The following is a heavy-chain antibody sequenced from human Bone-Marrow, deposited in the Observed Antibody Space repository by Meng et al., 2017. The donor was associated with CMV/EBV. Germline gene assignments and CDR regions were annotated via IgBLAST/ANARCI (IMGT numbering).Heavy chain of an antibody. J-gene: IGHJ6*02. V-gene: IGHV3-9*01. CDR3: ARDLRHSVDTAMVTTAADYYYGMDV. CDR1: GFTFDDYA. CDR2: ISWNSGSI. Sequence: LRLSCAASGFTFDDYAMHWVRQAPGKGLEWVSGISWNSGSIGYADSVKGRFTISRDNAKNSLYLQMNSLRAEDTAVYYCARDLRHSVDTAMVTTAADYYYGMDVWGQGTLVTVSS. D-gene: IGHD5-18*01.